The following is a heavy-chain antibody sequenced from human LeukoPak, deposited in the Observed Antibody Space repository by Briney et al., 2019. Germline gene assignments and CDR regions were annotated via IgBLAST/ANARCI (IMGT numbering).Heavy chain of an antibody. V-gene: IGHV4-39*07. CDR1: GGSISSSSYY. D-gene: IGHD1-26*01. Sequence: PSETLSLTCTVSGGSISSSSYYWAWIRQPPGKGLEWIGSIYYSGNTYYKSSLKSRVTIAVDTSKNQFSLKLNSVTAADTAVYYCARDHGGSHFDYWGQGTLVTVSS. J-gene: IGHJ4*02. CDR2: IYYSGNT. CDR3: ARDHGGSHFDY.